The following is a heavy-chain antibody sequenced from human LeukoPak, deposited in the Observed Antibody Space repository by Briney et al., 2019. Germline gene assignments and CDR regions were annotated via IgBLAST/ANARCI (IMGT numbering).Heavy chain of an antibody. V-gene: IGHV3-9*01. CDR1: GFTFDDYA. Sequence: PGGSLRLSCAASGFTFDDYAMHWVRQAPGMGLEWVSGISWNSGSIGYADSVKGRFTISRDNAKNPLYLQMNSLRAEDTALYYCAKASGGATNYYGMDVWGQGTTVTVSS. D-gene: IGHD1-26*01. CDR3: AKASGGATNYYGMDV. CDR2: ISWNSGSI. J-gene: IGHJ6*02.